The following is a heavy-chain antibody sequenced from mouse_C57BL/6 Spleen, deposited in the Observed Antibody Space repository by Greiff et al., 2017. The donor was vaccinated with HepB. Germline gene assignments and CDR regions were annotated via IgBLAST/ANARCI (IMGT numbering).Heavy chain of an antibody. CDR1: GFNIKDDY. J-gene: IGHJ4*01. CDR3: TRKDGTTRDYAMDY. V-gene: IGHV14-4*01. D-gene: IGHD1-1*01. CDR2: IDPENGDT. Sequence: VQLKQSGAELVRPGASVKLSCTASGFNIKDDYMHWVKQRPEQGLEWIGWIDPENGDTEYASKFQGKATITADTSSNTAYLQLSSLTSEDTAVYYCTRKDGTTRDYAMDYWGQGTSVTVSS.